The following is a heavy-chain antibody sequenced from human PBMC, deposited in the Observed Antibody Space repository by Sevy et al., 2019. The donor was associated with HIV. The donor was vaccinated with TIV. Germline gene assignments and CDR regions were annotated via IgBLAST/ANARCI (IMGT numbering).Heavy chain of an antibody. CDR3: ARDLRVATASGGMDV. Sequence: GGSLRLSCVPYGFTVSSNFMTWVRQAPGKGLEWVSIIYSGGDTYYADSVKGRFTISRDNSKNTLYLQMNNLRAEDTAVYYCARDLRVATASGGMDVWGQGTTVTVSS. CDR2: IYSGGDT. V-gene: IGHV3-53*01. CDR1: GFTVSSNF. D-gene: IGHD6-13*01. J-gene: IGHJ6*02.